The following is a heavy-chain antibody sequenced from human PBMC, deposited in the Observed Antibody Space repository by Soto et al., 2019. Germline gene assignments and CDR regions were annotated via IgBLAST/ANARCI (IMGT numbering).Heavy chain of an antibody. CDR3: ARGIFGSGTANDY. D-gene: IGHD3-10*01. CDR1: GFTFSGSW. CDR2: INDDGSAT. J-gene: IGHJ4*02. V-gene: IGHV3-74*01. Sequence: EVQLVESGGGLVQPGGSLRLSCAASGFTFSGSWMHWVRQAPGKGLVWVSRINDDGSATSYADLVKGRFTISRDNAKEKLFLQINGLRAEDTDVYYCARGIFGSGTANDYWGQGTLVTVSS.